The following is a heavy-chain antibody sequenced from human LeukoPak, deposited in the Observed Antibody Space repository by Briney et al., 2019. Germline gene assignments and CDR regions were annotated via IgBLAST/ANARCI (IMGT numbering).Heavy chain of an antibody. CDR1: GFTFSSYS. CDR2: ISSSSSYI. V-gene: IGHV3-21*01. D-gene: IGHD3-22*01. J-gene: IGHJ4*02. Sequence: GGSLRLSCAASGFTFSSYSMNWVRQAPGNGLEWVSSISSSSSYIYYADSVKGRFTISRDNAKNSLYLQMNSLRAEDTAVYYCARDEYYYDSSGYLTTAGFDYWGQGTLVTVSS. CDR3: ARDEYYYDSSGYLTTAGFDY.